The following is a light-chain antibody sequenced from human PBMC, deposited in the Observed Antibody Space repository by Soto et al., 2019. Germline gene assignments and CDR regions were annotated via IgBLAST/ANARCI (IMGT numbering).Light chain of an antibody. CDR2: KAS. CDR3: QQYENLPT. V-gene: IGKV1-5*03. Sequence: DIQMTQSPSTLAGSVGDIVTSTLRASQTSSRWLDWYQQKARKAPTLRIYKASTLKSGVPSRFRGSGSGTDFTFTISRLQPEDIATYYCQQYENLPTFGQGTRLEIK. CDR1: QTSSRW. J-gene: IGKJ5*01.